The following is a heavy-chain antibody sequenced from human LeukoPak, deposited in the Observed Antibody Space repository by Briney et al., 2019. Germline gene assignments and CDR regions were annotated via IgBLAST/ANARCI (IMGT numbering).Heavy chain of an antibody. D-gene: IGHD3-9*01. J-gene: IGHJ3*02. Sequence: SETLSLTCTVSGGSISSYYWSWIRQPPGKGLEWMGYIYYSGSTNYNPSLKSRVTISVDTSKNQFSLKLSSVTAADTAVYYCARDGRYFDWFSTPDAFDIWGQGTMVTVSS. CDR3: ARDGRYFDWFSTPDAFDI. CDR1: GGSISSYY. V-gene: IGHV4-59*01. CDR2: IYYSGST.